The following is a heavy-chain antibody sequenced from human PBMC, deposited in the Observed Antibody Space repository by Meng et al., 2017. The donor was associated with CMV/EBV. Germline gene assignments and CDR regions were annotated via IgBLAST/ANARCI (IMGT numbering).Heavy chain of an antibody. V-gene: IGHV3-30*02. J-gene: IGHJ4*02. Sequence: GGSLRLSCAASGFTFSSYGMHWVRQAPGKGLEWVAFIRYDGSNKYYADSVKGRFTISRDNSKNTLYLQMNSLRAEGTAVYYCAKRKGGYSYGDFDYWGQGTLVTVSS. CDR1: GFTFSSYG. CDR3: AKRKGGYSYGDFDY. D-gene: IGHD5-18*01. CDR2: IRYDGSNK.